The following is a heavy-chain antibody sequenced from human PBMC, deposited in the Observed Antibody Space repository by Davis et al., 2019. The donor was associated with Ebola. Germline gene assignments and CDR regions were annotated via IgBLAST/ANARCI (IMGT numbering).Heavy chain of an antibody. Sequence: AASVKVSCKASGYTFTSYAISWVRQAPGQGLEWMGWISPLNGDTKYSQQNLQGRVTMTTDTSTSTAYMELRSLRSDDTAVNYCARGNWNPYYGMDVWGQGTTVTVSS. CDR1: GYTFTSYA. CDR3: ARGNWNPYYGMDV. D-gene: IGHD1-20*01. J-gene: IGHJ6*02. CDR2: ISPLNGDT. V-gene: IGHV1-18*01.